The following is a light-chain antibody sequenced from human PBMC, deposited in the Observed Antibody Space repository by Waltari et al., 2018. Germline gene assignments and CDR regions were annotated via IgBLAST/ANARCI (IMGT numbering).Light chain of an antibody. J-gene: IGLJ1*01. V-gene: IGLV2-23*02. CDR2: EVT. CDR3: CSYAGLGIYV. CDR1: SRDVGNYAL. Sequence: SGLTQPASVSGSPGQSITMSCTGTSRDVGNYALFSWYQQYPGKAPKLMVYEVTRRSSGVSDRFSGSKSGNTASLTIYGLQSEDEAVYYCCSYAGLGIYVFGTGTKVTVL.